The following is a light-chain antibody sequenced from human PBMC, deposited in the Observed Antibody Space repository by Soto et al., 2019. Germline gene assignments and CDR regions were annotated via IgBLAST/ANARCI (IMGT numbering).Light chain of an antibody. V-gene: IGKV2-28*01. Sequence: DIVMTQSPLSLPVTPGEPASISCRSSQSLLHTSGYNSLSWYLQKPGQSPQLLIYLGSNRASGVHDRFSGSVSGTDFTLKISRVEAGDVGVYYCMQGLQVPLTFGGGTKVEIK. CDR1: QSLLHTSGYNS. CDR2: LGS. J-gene: IGKJ4*01. CDR3: MQGLQVPLT.